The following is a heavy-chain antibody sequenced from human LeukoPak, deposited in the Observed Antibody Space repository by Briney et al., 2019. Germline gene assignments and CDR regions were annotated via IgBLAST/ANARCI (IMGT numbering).Heavy chain of an antibody. J-gene: IGHJ4*02. D-gene: IGHD5-18*01. V-gene: IGHV3-30*18. Sequence: GGSLRLSCAASGFTFSSYAMSWVRQGPGKGLEWVAVISYEGSNRYYADSVKGRFTISRDNSNNTLYLQMNSLSAEDTAMYYCAKDKNSYGPHYFDYWGQGILVTVSS. CDR2: ISYEGSNR. CDR1: GFTFSSYA. CDR3: AKDKNSYGPHYFDY.